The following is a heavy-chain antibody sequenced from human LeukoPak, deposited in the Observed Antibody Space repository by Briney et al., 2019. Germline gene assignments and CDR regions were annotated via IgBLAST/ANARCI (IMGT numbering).Heavy chain of an antibody. Sequence: ASVKVSCKASGYTFTSYGISWVRQAPGQRLEWMGWISAYNGNTNYAQKLQGRVTMTTDTSTRTAYMELRSLRSDDTAVYYCARGPYYYDSSGYDFDYWGQGTLVTVSS. CDR3: ARGPYYYDSSGYDFDY. J-gene: IGHJ4*02. V-gene: IGHV1-18*01. CDR1: GYTFTSYG. D-gene: IGHD3-22*01. CDR2: ISAYNGNT.